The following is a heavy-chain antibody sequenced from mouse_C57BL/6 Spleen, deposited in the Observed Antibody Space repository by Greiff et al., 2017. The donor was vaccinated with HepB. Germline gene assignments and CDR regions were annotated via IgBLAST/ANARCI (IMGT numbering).Heavy chain of an antibody. V-gene: IGHV1-15*01. D-gene: IGHD4-1*01. CDR1: GYTFTDYE. CDR3: TRGGTGTSWFAY. J-gene: IGHJ3*01. CDR2: IDPETGGT. Sequence: QVQLKESGAELVRPGASVTLSCKASGYTFTDYEMHWVKQTPVHGLEWIGAIDPETGGTAYNQKFKGKAILTADKSSSTAYMELRSLTSEDSAVYYCTRGGTGTSWFAYWGQGTLVTVSA.